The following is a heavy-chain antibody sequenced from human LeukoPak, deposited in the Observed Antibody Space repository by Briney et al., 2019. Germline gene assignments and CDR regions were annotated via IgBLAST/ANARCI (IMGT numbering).Heavy chain of an antibody. CDR1: GFTVSSNY. D-gene: IGHD5-24*01. J-gene: IGHJ4*02. Sequence: GGSLRLSCAASGFTVSSNYMSWVREAPGKGLEWVSVIYSGGSTYYADSVKGRFTISRDNSKNTLYLQMNSLRAEDTAVYYCARDGDGYNPPYFDYWGQGTLVTVSS. CDR2: IYSGGST. V-gene: IGHV3-66*02. CDR3: ARDGDGYNPPYFDY.